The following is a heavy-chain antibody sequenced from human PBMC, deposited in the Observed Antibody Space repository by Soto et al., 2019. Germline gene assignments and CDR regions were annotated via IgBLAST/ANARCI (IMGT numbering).Heavy chain of an antibody. J-gene: IGHJ4*02. D-gene: IGHD2-2*01. Sequence: QVQLVESGGGVVQPGRSLRLSCAASGFTFSSYGMHWVRQAPGKGLEWVAVISYDGSNKYYADSVKGRFTISRDNSKNTLYLQMNSLRAEDTAVYYCAKDPWRGVPALTGEYWGQGTLVTVSS. CDR1: GFTFSSYG. CDR2: ISYDGSNK. V-gene: IGHV3-30*18. CDR3: AKDPWRGVPALTGEY.